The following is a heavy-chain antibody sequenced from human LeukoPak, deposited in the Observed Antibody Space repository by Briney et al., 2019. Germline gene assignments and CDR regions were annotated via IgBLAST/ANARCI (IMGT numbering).Heavy chain of an antibody. CDR1: GGPFSNYY. D-gene: IGHD1-14*01. CDR2: INHSGST. CDR3: ARYRTGFDY. V-gene: IGHV4-34*01. Sequence: SETLSLTCVVYGGPFSNYYWSWIRQPPGKGLEWIGEINHSGSTNYNTSLKSRVTISVDTSKNQFSLNVTSVTAADTAVYYCARYRTGFDYWGQGTLVTVSS. J-gene: IGHJ4*02.